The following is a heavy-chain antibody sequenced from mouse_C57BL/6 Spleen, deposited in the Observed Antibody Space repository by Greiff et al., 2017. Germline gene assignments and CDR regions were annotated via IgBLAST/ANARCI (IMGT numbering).Heavy chain of an antibody. CDR1: GYSFTDYT. V-gene: IGHV1-39*01. J-gene: IGHJ2*01. CDR3: AGSYYGGNSLDY. CDR2: INPYYGTT. Sequence: VQLKESGPELVKPGASVKISCKASGYSFTDYTMNWVKQSNGKSLEWIGVINPYYGTTSYNQKFKGKATLTVDQSSSTAYMQLNRLTSEDSAVYCGAGSYYGGNSLDYWGQGTTLTVSS. D-gene: IGHD1-1*01.